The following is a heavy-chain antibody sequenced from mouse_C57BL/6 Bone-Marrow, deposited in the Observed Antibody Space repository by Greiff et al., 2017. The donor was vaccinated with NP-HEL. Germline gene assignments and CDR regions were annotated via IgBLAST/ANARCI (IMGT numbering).Heavy chain of an antibody. V-gene: IGHV2-2*01. CDR2: IWSGGST. CDR1: GFSLTSYG. Sequence: QVQLKQSGPGLVQPSQSLSITCTVSGFSLTSYGVHWVRQSPGKGLEWLGVIWSGGSTDYNAAFISRLSISKDNSKSQVFFKMNSLQADDTARYYCARNSGGSSSDWFAYWGQGTLVTVSA. J-gene: IGHJ3*01. CDR3: ARNSGGSSSDWFAY. D-gene: IGHD1-1*01.